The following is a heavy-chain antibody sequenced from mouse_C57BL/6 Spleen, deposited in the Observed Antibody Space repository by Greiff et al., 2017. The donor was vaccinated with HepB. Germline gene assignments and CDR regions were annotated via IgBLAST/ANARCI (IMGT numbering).Heavy chain of an antibody. J-gene: IGHJ1*03. D-gene: IGHD1-1*01. CDR3: ARHITTVVATDFDV. CDR2: ISSGGSYT. CDR1: GFTFSSYG. V-gene: IGHV5-6*01. Sequence: EVKLQESGGDLVKPGGSLKLSCAASGFTFSSYGMSWVRQTPDKRLEWVATISSGGSYTYYPDSVKGRFNISRDNAKNTLYLQMSSLKSEDTAMYYCARHITTVVATDFDVWGTGTTVTVSS.